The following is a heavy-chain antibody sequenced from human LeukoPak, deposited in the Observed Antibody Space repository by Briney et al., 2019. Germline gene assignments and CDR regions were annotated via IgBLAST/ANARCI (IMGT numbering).Heavy chain of an antibody. CDR1: GFTFSGSA. CDR3: ATVGATGY. CDR2: IRSKANSYAT. J-gene: IGHJ4*02. D-gene: IGHD1-26*01. V-gene: IGHV3-73*01. Sequence: GGSLRLSCAASGFTFSGSAIHWVRQASGKGLEWVGRIRSKANSYATAYAASVTGRFTVSRDDSKNTAYLQMNSLEAEDTAVYYCATVGATGYWGQGTLVTVSS.